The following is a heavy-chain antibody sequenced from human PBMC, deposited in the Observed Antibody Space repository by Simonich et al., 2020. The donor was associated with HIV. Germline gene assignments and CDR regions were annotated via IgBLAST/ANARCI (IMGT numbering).Heavy chain of an antibody. V-gene: IGHV1-3*01. J-gene: IGHJ4*02. CDR3: ARGPFPNYYGPGSYWGGFDY. Sequence: QVHLVQSGAEVKKPGASVKLSCKASGYTFTTYSMHWVRQAPGQRLEWMGWINAGNGNTKYSQKFQGRVTITRDTSASTAYMELSSLTSEDTAVYYCARGPFPNYYGPGSYWGGFDYWGQGTLVTVSS. D-gene: IGHD3-10*01. CDR2: INAGNGNT. CDR1: GYTFTTYS.